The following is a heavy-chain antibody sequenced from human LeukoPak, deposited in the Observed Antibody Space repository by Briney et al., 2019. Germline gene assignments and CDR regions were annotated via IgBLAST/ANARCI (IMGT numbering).Heavy chain of an antibody. Sequence: PSETLSLTCTVSGGSISGYYWAWIRQPPGKGLEWIGYIYFTGSTNYNPSLKSRVTISVDTSKNQFSLKLNSMTPADTAVYYCARGYYDSSGYSYWGQGTLVTVSS. V-gene: IGHV4-59*01. J-gene: IGHJ4*02. CDR2: IYFTGST. D-gene: IGHD3-22*01. CDR3: ARGYYDSSGYSY. CDR1: GGSISGYY.